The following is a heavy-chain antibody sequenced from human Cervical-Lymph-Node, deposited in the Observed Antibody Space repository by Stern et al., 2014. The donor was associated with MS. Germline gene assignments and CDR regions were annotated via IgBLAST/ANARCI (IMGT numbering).Heavy chain of an antibody. CDR2: SYQSEGT. V-gene: IGHV4-30-2*01. CDR1: GGSISRGGYS. D-gene: IGHD4-17*01. Sequence: QLQLQEAGSGLVKPSQTLSLTCAVSGGSISRGGYSWSWIRQPPGKGLEWIGFSYQSEGTEYSRTVKIRVAISVDRSNNQFSLKLSSVTAADTAVYYCARSSTVTPNAFDIWGQGTMVTVSS. J-gene: IGHJ3*02. CDR3: ARSSTVTPNAFDI.